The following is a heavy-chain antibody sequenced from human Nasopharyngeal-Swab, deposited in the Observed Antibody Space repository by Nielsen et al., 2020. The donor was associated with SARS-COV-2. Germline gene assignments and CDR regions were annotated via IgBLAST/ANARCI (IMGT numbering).Heavy chain of an antibody. J-gene: IGHJ5*02. D-gene: IGHD3-10*01. Sequence: WVRQAPGQGLEWMGWMNPNSGSTGYAQKFQGRVTMTRNTSISTAYMELSSLRSEDTAVYYCARGRLWFGELLISWFDPWGQGTLVTVSS. CDR2: MNPNSGST. V-gene: IGHV1-8*01. CDR3: ARGRLWFGELLISWFDP.